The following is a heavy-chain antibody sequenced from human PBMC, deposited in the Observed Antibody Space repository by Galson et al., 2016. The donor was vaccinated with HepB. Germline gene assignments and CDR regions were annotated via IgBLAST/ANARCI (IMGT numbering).Heavy chain of an antibody. Sequence: TLSLTCTVSGGSVSSDGYYWSWIRQPPGKGLEWIGYIYYSGTTSTTYNPSLRSRVTISVDTSKNQLSLKLSSVTAADTAVYYCAAWTESRPCYYNMDVWGQGTTATVSS. CDR3: AAWTESRPCYYNMDV. CDR2: IYYSGTTST. D-gene: IGHD3/OR15-3a*01. CDR1: GGSVSSDGYY. J-gene: IGHJ6*02. V-gene: IGHV4-61*08.